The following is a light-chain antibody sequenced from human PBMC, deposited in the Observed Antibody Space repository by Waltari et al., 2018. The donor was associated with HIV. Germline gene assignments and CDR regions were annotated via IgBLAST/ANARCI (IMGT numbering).Light chain of an antibody. J-gene: IGKJ4*01. CDR2: DAS. V-gene: IGKV3-20*01. CDR3: QQYVTSPLT. Sequence: EIVLTQSPGTLSLSVGERATLSCRASQSLTSTYIAWYQQKPGQPPSLLIYDASTRATGIPDRFSGSGSGTDFTLTISRLEPEDFAVYYCQQYVTSPLTFGGGTKVQT. CDR1: QSLTSTY.